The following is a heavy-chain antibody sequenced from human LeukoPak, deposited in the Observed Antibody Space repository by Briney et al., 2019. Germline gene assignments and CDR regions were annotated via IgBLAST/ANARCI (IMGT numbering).Heavy chain of an antibody. CDR2: VNLSGGFT. J-gene: IGHJ5*02. D-gene: IGHD5/OR15-5a*01. Sequence: ASVKVSCKASGYSFTSHYMNWVRQAPGQGLEWLGVVNLSGGFTAYAQKFQGRVTMTWDMSTSTVYTELGSLRSEDTAVYYCARAHSVNYREDWFDPWGQGTPVTVSS. V-gene: IGHV1-46*01. CDR1: GYSFTSHY. CDR3: ARAHSVNYREDWFDP.